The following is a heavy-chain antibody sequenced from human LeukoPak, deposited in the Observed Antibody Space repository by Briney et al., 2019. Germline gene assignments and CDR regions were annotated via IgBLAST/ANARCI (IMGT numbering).Heavy chain of an antibody. V-gene: IGHV1-8*01. Sequence: ASVKVSCKASGYTFTSYDINWVRQATGQGLEWMGWMNPNSGNTGYAQKFRGRVTMTRNTSISTAYMELSSLRSEDTAVYYCARGPYYDILAGYTSNYYYYMDVWGKGTTVTISS. J-gene: IGHJ6*03. CDR2: MNPNSGNT. CDR1: GYTFTSYD. CDR3: ARGPYYDILAGYTSNYYYYMDV. D-gene: IGHD3-9*01.